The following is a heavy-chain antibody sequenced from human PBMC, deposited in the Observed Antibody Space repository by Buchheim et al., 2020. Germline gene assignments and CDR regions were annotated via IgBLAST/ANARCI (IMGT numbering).Heavy chain of an antibody. CDR3: ARDPGGAPFDY. V-gene: IGHV3-33*01. D-gene: IGHD3-10*01. J-gene: IGHJ4*02. CDR2: IWADGTTK. Sequence: QVQLVESGGGVVQPGRSLRLYCAAFGFSFSIYGMHWVRQAPDKGLEWVAVIWADGTTKDYAVSVKGRFTVSRDIATHTLYLEMNSLSAEDTAVYYCARDPGGAPFDYWGQGTL. CDR1: GFSFSIYG.